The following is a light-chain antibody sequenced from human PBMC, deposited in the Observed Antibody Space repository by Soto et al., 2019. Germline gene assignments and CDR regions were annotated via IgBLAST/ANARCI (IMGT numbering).Light chain of an antibody. V-gene: IGKV3-11*01. CDR2: DIS. CDR3: QQRSNRIT. J-gene: IGKJ5*01. Sequence: ELVLTQSPATLSLSPGERAILSCTASQSVAGSLAWYQKKPGQAPRLLIEDISTRAAAIPARLSGSGSGTDFTLTVSSLEPADFALYYCQQRSNRITFGQGTRLEIK. CDR1: QSVAGS.